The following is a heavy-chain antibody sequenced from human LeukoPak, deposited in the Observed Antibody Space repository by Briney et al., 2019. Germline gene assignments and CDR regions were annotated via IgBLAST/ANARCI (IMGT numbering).Heavy chain of an antibody. D-gene: IGHD3-3*01. V-gene: IGHV3-23*01. J-gene: IGHJ5*02. CDR1: GFTFSSYA. Sequence: GGSLRLSCAASGFTFSSYAMSWVRQAPGKGLEWVSAISGSGGSTYYADSVKGRFTISRDNAKNSLYLQMNSLRAEDTAVYYCARVSGYDFWSADNWFDPWGQGTLVTVSS. CDR2: ISGSGGST. CDR3: ARVSGYDFWSADNWFDP.